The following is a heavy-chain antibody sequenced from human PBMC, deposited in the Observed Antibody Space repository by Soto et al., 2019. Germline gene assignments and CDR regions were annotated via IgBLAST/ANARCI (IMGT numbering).Heavy chain of an antibody. V-gene: IGHV4-39*01. CDR1: GGSISSSSYY. CDR3: ARLAMITFGGVIQD. CDR2: IYYSGST. Sequence: QLQLQESGPGLVKPSETLSLTCTVSGGSISSSSYYWGWIRQPPGKGLEWIGSIYYSGSTYYNPSLKSRVTISVDTSKNQFSLKLSSVTAADTAVYYCARLAMITFGGVIQDWGQGTLVTVSS. J-gene: IGHJ4*02. D-gene: IGHD3-16*01.